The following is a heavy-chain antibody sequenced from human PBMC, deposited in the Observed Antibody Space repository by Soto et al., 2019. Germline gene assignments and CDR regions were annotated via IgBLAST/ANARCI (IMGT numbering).Heavy chain of an antibody. CDR1: GGSISSYD. Sequence: QVQLQESGPGLVKPSETLSLTCTVSGGSISSYDWSWIRQPPGKGLEWIGYIYYSGSTNYNPSLKSRVTISVDTSKNQFSLKLSSVTAADTAVYYCAIASRGWAGVYYFDYWGQGTLVTVSS. CDR2: IYYSGST. V-gene: IGHV4-59*01. D-gene: IGHD6-19*01. J-gene: IGHJ4*02. CDR3: AIASRGWAGVYYFDY.